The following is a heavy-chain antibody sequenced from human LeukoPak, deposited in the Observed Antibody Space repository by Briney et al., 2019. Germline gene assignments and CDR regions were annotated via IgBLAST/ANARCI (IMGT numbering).Heavy chain of an antibody. V-gene: IGHV4-39*07. J-gene: IGHJ6*03. CDR3: AREGFLEWLYPFDYYYYYMDV. Sequence: SETLSLTCTVSGVSISSSSYYWGWIRQPPGKGLEWIGSIYYSGSTYYNPSLKSRVTISVDTSKNQFSLKLSSVTAADTAVYYCAREGFLEWLYPFDYYYYYMDVWGKGTTVTVSS. CDR2: IYYSGST. D-gene: IGHD3-3*01. CDR1: GVSISSSSYY.